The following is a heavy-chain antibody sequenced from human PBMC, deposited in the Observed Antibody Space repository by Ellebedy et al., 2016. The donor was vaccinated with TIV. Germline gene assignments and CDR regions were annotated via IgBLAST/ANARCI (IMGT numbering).Heavy chain of an antibody. CDR3: AEGYGLDV. J-gene: IGHJ4*02. CDR1: GDSVSSGNYY. Sequence: SCTVSGDSVSSGNYYWSWIRQPPGKGLEWIGYIYYSGSTYYKPSLKSRASMAMDTSKNQFSLKMTSVTAADTAVYYCAEGYGLDVWGQGILVTVSS. D-gene: IGHD5-18*01. CDR2: IYYSGST. V-gene: IGHV4-30-4*01.